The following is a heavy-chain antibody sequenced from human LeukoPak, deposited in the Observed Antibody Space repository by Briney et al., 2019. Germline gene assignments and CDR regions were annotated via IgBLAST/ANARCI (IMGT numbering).Heavy chain of an antibody. CDR1: GASMSNSF. D-gene: IGHD2-15*01. CDR2: VYSSGRT. CDR3: ARAPAGCGGTCSFDY. Sequence: PSETLSLTCTVSGASMSNSFWSWIRQPAGKGLEWIGRVYSSGRTNYNPSLKCRVTLSIDTSNNQFSLKLTSVTAADTALYYCARAPAGCGGTCSFDYWGQGTLVTVSS. V-gene: IGHV4-4*07. J-gene: IGHJ4*02.